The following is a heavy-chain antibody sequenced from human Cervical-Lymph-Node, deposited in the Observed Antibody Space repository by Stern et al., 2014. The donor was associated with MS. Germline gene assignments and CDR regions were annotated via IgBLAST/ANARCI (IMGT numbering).Heavy chain of an antibody. CDR1: GGSISRSTYY. J-gene: IGHJ4*02. D-gene: IGHD5-12*01. Sequence: QVQLQESGPGLVKPSETLSLTCSVSGGSISRSTYYWGWIRQPPGKGLEWIGSIYYSGTTYYNPSLQSRVTIDTSQNQLSLRLTSGTAADTAVYYCARHDGWLPHYWSQGTLVTVSS. CDR2: IYYSGTT. CDR3: ARHDGWLPHY. V-gene: IGHV4-39*01.